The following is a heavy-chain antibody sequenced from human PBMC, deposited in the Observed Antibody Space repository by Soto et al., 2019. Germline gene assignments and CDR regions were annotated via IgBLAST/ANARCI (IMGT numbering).Heavy chain of an antibody. Sequence: SVKVSCKASGGPYNSFAISWVRQAPGQGLGWIGGIIPVFGTATYAQKFKGRVTITAEESTSTAYMELSSLTSEDTAVYYCARFLGGAGSYYDGQNYNYYNGMDVWGQGTTVTVSS. D-gene: IGHD3-10*01. V-gene: IGHV1-69*13. CDR2: IIPVFGTA. CDR3: ARFLGGAGSYYDGQNYNYYNGMDV. CDR1: GGPYNSFA. J-gene: IGHJ6*02.